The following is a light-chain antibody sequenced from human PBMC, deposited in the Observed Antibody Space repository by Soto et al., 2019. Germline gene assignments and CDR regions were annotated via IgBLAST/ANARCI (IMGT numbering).Light chain of an antibody. Sequence: EVVLTQSPGTLSLSPGERATLSCRASQSVSRSYLAWYQQKPGQAPRLLIYVASSRATGIRDRFSGSGSGTDFTLTISRLEPEDFEMYYCQQYGSSPYTFGQGTKLEIK. CDR2: VAS. CDR1: QSVSRSY. V-gene: IGKV3-20*01. J-gene: IGKJ2*01. CDR3: QQYGSSPYT.